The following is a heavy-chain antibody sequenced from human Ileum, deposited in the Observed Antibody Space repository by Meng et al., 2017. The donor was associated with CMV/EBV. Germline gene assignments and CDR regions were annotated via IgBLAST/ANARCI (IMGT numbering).Heavy chain of an antibody. J-gene: IGHJ4*02. CDR2: ISSSSSYI. CDR1: GFTFSSYS. D-gene: IGHD2-2*01. V-gene: IGHV3-21*01. CDR3: ARVKYLGYCSSTSCSSLDY. Sequence: GGSLRLSCAASGFTFSSYSMNWVRQAPGKGLEWVSSISSSSSYIYYADSAKGRFTISRDNAKNSLYLQMNSLRAEDTAVYYCARVKYLGYCSSTSCSSLDYWGQGTLVTVSS.